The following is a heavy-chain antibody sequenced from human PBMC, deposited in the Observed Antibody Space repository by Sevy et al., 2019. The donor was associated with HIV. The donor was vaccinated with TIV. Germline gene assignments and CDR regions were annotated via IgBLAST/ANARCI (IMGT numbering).Heavy chain of an antibody. Sequence: GGSLRLSCAASGFTFSSYWMTWVRQAPGKGLEWVANIKQDMSEKYYADSVKGRFTISRDNARNSLYLQMESLRAEDTAVYYCAREDWNDVIDYWGQGTLVTVSS. CDR1: GFTFSSYW. V-gene: IGHV3-7*01. CDR3: AREDWNDVIDY. J-gene: IGHJ4*02. CDR2: IKQDMSEK. D-gene: IGHD1-1*01.